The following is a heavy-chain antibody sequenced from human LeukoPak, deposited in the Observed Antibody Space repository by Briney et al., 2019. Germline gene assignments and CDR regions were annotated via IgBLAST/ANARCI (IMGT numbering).Heavy chain of an antibody. CDR1: GFTFSTYA. D-gene: IGHD3-16*02. Sequence: PGGSLRLSCAASGFTFSTYAMSWVRQAPGKGLEWVSGISGRGGSTYYADSVKGRFTISRDNAKNSLYLQMNSLRAEDTAVYYCARESYDYVWGSYRRPDYFDYWGQGTLVTVSS. CDR2: ISGRGGST. J-gene: IGHJ4*02. V-gene: IGHV3-23*01. CDR3: ARESYDYVWGSYRRPDYFDY.